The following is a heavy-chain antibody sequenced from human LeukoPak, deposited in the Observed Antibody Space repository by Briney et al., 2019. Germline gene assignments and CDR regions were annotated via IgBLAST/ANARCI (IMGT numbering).Heavy chain of an antibody. CDR3: VRDTYDYVRGSPSNWFDP. V-gene: IGHV3-11*06. D-gene: IGHD3-16*01. J-gene: IGHJ5*02. Sequence: GGSLRLSCAASGFSFSDSYVSWIRQAPGKGLEWVSYISGDSDYTNYADSVNGRFTISRDNAKKSLYLQMNSLTAEDTAVYFCVRDTYDYVRGSPSNWFDPWGQGTLVTVSS. CDR1: GFSFSDSY. CDR2: ISGDSDYT.